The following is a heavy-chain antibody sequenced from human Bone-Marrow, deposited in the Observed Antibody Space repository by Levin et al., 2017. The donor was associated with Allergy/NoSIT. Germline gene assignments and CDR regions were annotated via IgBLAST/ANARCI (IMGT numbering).Heavy chain of an antibody. V-gene: IGHV3-49*03. Sequence: HAGGSLRLSCTASGFTFGDYAMSWFRQAPGKGLEWVGFIRSKAYGGTTEYAASVKGRFTISRDDSKSIAYLQMNSLKTEDTAVYYCTRDHSSSWYSFQHWGQGTLVTVSS. CDR1: GFTFGDYA. CDR2: IRSKAYGGTT. J-gene: IGHJ1*01. CDR3: TRDHSSSWYSFQH. D-gene: IGHD6-13*01.